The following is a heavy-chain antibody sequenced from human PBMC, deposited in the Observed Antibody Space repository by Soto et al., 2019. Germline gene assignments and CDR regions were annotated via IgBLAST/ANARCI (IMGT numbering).Heavy chain of an antibody. J-gene: IGHJ4*02. V-gene: IGHV3-21*01. D-gene: IGHD2-2*01. Sequence: GGSLRLSCAASGFTFSSYSMNWVRQAPGKGLEWVSSISSSSSYIYYADSVKGRFTISRDNAKNSLYLQMNSLRAEDTAVYYCASGGEDIVGVTAAGPFDYWGQGTLVTVSS. CDR3: ASGGEDIVGVTAAGPFDY. CDR2: ISSSSSYI. CDR1: GFTFSSYS.